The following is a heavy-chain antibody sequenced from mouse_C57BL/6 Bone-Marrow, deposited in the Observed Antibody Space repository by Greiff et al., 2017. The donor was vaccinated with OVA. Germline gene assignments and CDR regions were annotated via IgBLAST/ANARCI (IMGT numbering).Heavy chain of an antibody. Sequence: VQLQESGAELARPGASVKLSCKASGYTFTSYGISWVKQRTGQGLEWIGEIYPRSGNTYYNEKFKGKATLTADKSSSTAYMELRSLTSEDSAVYFCARRGFITTVVANWYFDVWGTGTTVTVSS. CDR2: IYPRSGNT. CDR3: ARRGFITTVVANWYFDV. D-gene: IGHD1-1*01. J-gene: IGHJ1*03. CDR1: GYTFTSYG. V-gene: IGHV1-81*01.